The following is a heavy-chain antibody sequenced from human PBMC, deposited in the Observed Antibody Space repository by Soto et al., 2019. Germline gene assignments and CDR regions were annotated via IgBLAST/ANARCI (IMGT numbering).Heavy chain of an antibody. CDR1: GFSFSSFW. Sequence: LRLSCAASGFSFSSFWMDWVRQAPGKGLEWVANINPDGSEKHYVDSVKGRFTISRDNAKNSLYLQMSSLTAEDSALYYCSRSLDSWGQGTRVTVSS. CDR3: SRSLDS. CDR2: INPDGSEK. J-gene: IGHJ4*02. V-gene: IGHV3-7*01.